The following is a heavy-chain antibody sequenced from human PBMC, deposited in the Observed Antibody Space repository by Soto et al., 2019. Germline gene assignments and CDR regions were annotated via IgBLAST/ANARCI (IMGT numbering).Heavy chain of an antibody. CDR2: IIPIFGTP. J-gene: IGHJ6*02. Sequence: QVQLVQSGAEVKKPGSSVKVSCKASGGTFSNSTINWVRQAPGQGLEWMGGIIPIFGTPNYARKFQGRVTITADKTTSTAYMELSSQRSEDTAGYDCASLAYYYGRSGYLKRYYYYGLDVWGQGTTVTVSS. D-gene: IGHD3-22*01. CDR1: GGTFSNST. V-gene: IGHV1-69*06. CDR3: ASLAYYYGRSGYLKRYYYYGLDV.